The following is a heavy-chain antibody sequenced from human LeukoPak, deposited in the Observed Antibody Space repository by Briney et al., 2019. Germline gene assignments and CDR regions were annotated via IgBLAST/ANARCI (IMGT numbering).Heavy chain of an antibody. Sequence: GGSLRLSCAASGFTFSSYAMHWVRQAPGKGLEWVAVISYDGSNKYYADFVKGRFTISRDNSKNTLYLQMNSLRAEDTAVYYCARVRTPYYGSGALDYWGQGTLVTVSS. CDR3: ARVRTPYYGSGALDY. CDR2: ISYDGSNK. J-gene: IGHJ4*02. D-gene: IGHD3-10*01. V-gene: IGHV3-30-3*01. CDR1: GFTFSSYA.